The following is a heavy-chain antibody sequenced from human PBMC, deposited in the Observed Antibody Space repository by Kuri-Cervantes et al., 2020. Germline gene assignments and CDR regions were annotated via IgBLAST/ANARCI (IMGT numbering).Heavy chain of an antibody. V-gene: IGHV3-13*01. Sequence: GESLKISCAASGFTFSSYDMHWVRQATGKGLEWVSAIGTAGDTYYPGSVKGRFTIPRENAKNSLYLQMNSLRAEETAVYYCAPFYYGSGTILGGFDPWGQGTLVTVSS. CDR1: GFTFSSYD. CDR3: APFYYGSGTILGGFDP. J-gene: IGHJ5*02. CDR2: IGTAGDT. D-gene: IGHD3-10*01.